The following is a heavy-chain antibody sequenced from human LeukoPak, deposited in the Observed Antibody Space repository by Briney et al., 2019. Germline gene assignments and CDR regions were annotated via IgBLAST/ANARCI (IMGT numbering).Heavy chain of an antibody. V-gene: IGHV4-59*08. CDR3: ARHNDYYEEAFDI. J-gene: IGHJ3*02. Sequence: SEILSLTCTVSGGSISSYYWSWIRQPPGKGLEWIGYTYYSGSTNYNPSLKSRVTISVDTSKNQFSLKLSSVTASDTAVYYCARHNDYYEEAFDIWGQGTLVTVSS. CDR1: GGSISSYY. CDR2: TYYSGST. D-gene: IGHD3-16*01.